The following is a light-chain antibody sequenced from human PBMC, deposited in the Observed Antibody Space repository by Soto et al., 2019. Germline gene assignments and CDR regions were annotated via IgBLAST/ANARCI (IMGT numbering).Light chain of an antibody. Sequence: ALTQPPSASGSPGQSVTISCTGTSSDVGGYNYVSWYQQHPGKAPKLMIYEVSKRPSGVPDRFSGSKSGNTASLTVSGLQAEDEADYYCSSYAGSNGVVFGGGTKVTVL. CDR1: SSDVGGYNY. CDR3: SSYAGSNGVV. J-gene: IGLJ2*01. CDR2: EVS. V-gene: IGLV2-8*01.